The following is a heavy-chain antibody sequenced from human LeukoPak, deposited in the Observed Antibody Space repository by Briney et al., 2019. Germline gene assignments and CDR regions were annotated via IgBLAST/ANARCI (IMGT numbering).Heavy chain of an antibody. J-gene: IGHJ3*02. V-gene: IGHV2-70*11. CDR3: ARMTAGYSSGWFAFDI. CDR1: GFSLSTSGMC. D-gene: IGHD6-19*01. CDR2: LDWDDDK. Sequence: SGPALVKPTETLTLTCTFSGFSLSTSGMCVSWIRQPPGKALQWLARLDWDDDKYYSTSLETRLTISKDTSKNQVVLTMTKMDPVDTATYYCARMTAGYSSGWFAFDIWGQGTMVTVSS.